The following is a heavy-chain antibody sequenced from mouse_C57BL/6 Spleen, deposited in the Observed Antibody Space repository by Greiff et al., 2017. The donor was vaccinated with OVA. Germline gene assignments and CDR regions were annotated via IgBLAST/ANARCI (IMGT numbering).Heavy chain of an antibody. D-gene: IGHD1-1*01. CDR3: ARVGGSGYEYAMDY. J-gene: IGHJ4*01. CDR1: GYTFTSYC. V-gene: IGHV1-55*01. CDR2: IYPGSGST. Sequence: VQLQQPGAELVKPGASVKMSCKASGYTFTSYCITWVKQRPGQGLEWIGDIYPGSGSTNYNEKFKGKATLTVNTSSSTASMQLRSLTSEDTAVYYGARVGGSGYEYAMDYWGQGTSVTVSS.